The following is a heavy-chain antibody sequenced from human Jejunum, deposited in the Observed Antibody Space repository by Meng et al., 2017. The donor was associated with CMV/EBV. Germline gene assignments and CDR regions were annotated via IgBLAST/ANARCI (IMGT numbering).Heavy chain of an antibody. D-gene: IGHD1-26*01. Sequence: CAASVFTFSSYWMHWVRQGPGKGLVWVSRISNDGSGTRYADAVKGRFTISRDNAKNTLYLQIDSLRVDDTAVYFCARGWGSGSYGLGYWGQGTLVTVSS. V-gene: IGHV3-74*01. CDR1: VFTFSSYW. J-gene: IGHJ4*02. CDR2: ISNDGSGT. CDR3: ARGWGSGSYGLGY.